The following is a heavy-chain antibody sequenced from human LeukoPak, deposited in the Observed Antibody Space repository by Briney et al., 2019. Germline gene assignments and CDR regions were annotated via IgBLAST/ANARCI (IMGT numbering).Heavy chain of an antibody. CDR2: IYYSGST. Sequence: PSETLSLTCTVSGGSISSSSYYWGWIRQPPGKGLEWIGSIYYSGSTYYNPSLKSRVTISVDTSKNQFSLKLSSVTAADTAVYYCARQSIVVVVAARTRWFDPWGQGTLVTVSS. V-gene: IGHV4-39*01. D-gene: IGHD2-15*01. CDR1: GGSISSSSYY. J-gene: IGHJ5*02. CDR3: ARQSIVVVVAARTRWFDP.